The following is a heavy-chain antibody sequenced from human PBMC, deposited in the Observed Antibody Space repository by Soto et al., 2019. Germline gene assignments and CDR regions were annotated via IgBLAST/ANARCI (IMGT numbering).Heavy chain of an antibody. CDR1: GYSFTSYW. J-gene: IGHJ6*02. D-gene: IGHD3-10*01. CDR2: IDPSDSYT. CDR3: ARQVTMVRGTPTDYYYYYGMDV. V-gene: IGHV5-10-1*01. Sequence: HGESLKISCKGSGYSFTSYWISWVRQMPGKGLEWMGRIDPSDSYTNYSPSFQGHVTISADKSISTAYLQWSSLKASDTAMYYCARQVTMVRGTPTDYYYYYGMDVWGQGTTVTVSS.